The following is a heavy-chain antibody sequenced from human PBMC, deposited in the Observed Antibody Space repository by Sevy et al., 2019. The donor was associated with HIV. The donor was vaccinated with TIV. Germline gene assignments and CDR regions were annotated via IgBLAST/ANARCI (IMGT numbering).Heavy chain of an antibody. CDR2: IFPGDSQA. J-gene: IGHJ3*01. Sequence: GESLKISCKASGYNFISYWIGWVRQRPGKGLEYMGMIFPGDSQARHSPTLEGQVTISVDKSVTAAYLQWSSLKASDTAIYYCARGGHLSLYEFDFWGPGTKVTVSS. D-gene: IGHD2-15*01. CDR3: ARGGHLSLYEFDF. CDR1: GYNFISYW. V-gene: IGHV5-51*01.